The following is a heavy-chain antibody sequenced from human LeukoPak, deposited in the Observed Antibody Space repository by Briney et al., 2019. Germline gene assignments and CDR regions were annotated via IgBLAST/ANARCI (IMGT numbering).Heavy chain of an antibody. CDR2: INPNSGGT. CDR3: ARDLVPANRKYCYGMDV. CDR1: GYTFTGYY. J-gene: IGHJ6*02. Sequence: GASVKVSCKASGYTFTGYYMHWVRQAPGQGLEWMGWINPNSGGTNYAQKFQGRVTMTRDTSISTAYMELSRLRSDDTAVYYCARDLVPANRKYCYGMDVWGQGTTVTVSS. D-gene: IGHD2-2*01. V-gene: IGHV1-2*02.